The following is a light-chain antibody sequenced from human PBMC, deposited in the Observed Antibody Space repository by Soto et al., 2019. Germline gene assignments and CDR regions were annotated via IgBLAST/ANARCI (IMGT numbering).Light chain of an antibody. V-gene: IGLV2-14*01. CDR1: SSDVGGYNY. CDR2: XVS. Sequence: QSALXXXXSXSGXXXXXIXXSXXGTSSDVGGYNYVSWYQQHPGKAPXXXXXXVSNRPSGVSNRFSGSKSGNTASLTISGLQAEDEADYYCSSYTSTVVFGGGTKLTVL. CDR3: SSYTSTVV. J-gene: IGLJ2*01.